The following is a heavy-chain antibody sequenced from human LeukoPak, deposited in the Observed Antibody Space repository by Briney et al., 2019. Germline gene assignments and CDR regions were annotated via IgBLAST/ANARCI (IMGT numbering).Heavy chain of an antibody. CDR2: TTGSGAST. J-gene: IGHJ4*02. CDR1: GLTFSSYA. CDR3: VRSVGGTDS. Sequence: GGSLRLSCAASGLTFSSYAMSWVRQAPGKGLEWVSGTTGSGASTYYSDSVKGRFAISRDNSKNTLYLQMNSLRAEDTAVYYCVRSVGGTDSWGQGTLVTVSS. V-gene: IGHV3-23*01. D-gene: IGHD1-26*01.